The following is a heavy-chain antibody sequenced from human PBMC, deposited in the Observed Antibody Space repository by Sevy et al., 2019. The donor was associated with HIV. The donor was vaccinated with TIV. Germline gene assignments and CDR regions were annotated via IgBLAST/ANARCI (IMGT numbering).Heavy chain of an antibody. CDR1: GDSISSSSYY. Sequence: SETLSLTCIVSGDSISSSSYYWGWIRQPPGKGLEWIGNFYSGGSTYYNPSLSGRVTISVDTSNNQFYLKLNSVTAADTAVYYCARTAYCGGDCYSSPYFQHWGQGTLVTVSS. CDR3: ARTAYCGGDCYSSPYFQH. CDR2: FYSGGST. J-gene: IGHJ1*01. D-gene: IGHD2-21*02. V-gene: IGHV4-39*01.